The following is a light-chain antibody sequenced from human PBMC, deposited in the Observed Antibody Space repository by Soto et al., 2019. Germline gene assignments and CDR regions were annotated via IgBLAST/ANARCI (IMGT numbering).Light chain of an antibody. CDR2: DAS. Sequence: EILMTQSPASLSVSPGERATLSCRASHSVGSKLAWYQQRPGQAPRLLIYDASTRATGIPARFSGSRSGTQFTLTISSLQSEDFAVYYCQQYNNWPPGIFGQGTKVEIK. V-gene: IGKV3-15*01. CDR3: QQYNNWPPGI. CDR1: HSVGSK. J-gene: IGKJ2*01.